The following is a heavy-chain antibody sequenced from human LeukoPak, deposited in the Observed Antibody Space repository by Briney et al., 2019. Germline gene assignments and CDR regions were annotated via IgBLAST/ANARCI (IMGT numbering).Heavy chain of an antibody. CDR1: GFTFSNYV. J-gene: IGHJ4*02. V-gene: IGHV3-23*01. D-gene: IGHD3-22*01. CDR2: ISGSDGST. CDR3: AKPSPYDSSGYYYLPVY. Sequence: GGSLRLSCAASGFTFSNYVMSWVRQAPGKGLEWVSAISGSDGSTWYADSVKGRFTVSRDNSKNTLYLQMNSLRVEDTAVYYCAKPSPYDSSGYYYLPVYWGQGTLVTVSS.